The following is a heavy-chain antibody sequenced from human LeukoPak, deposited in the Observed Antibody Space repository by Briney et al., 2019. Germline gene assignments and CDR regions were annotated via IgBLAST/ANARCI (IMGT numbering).Heavy chain of an antibody. J-gene: IGHJ6*02. CDR1: GYTFTGYY. V-gene: IGHV1-2*02. CDR3: AGEGSGGSYGMDV. CDR2: INPNSGGT. D-gene: IGHD3-10*01. Sequence: ASVKVSCKASGYTFTGYYMHWVRQAPGQGLEWMGWINPNSGGTNYAQKFQSRVTMTRDTSISTAYMELSRLRSDDTAVYYCAGEGSGGSYGMDVWGQGTTVTVSS.